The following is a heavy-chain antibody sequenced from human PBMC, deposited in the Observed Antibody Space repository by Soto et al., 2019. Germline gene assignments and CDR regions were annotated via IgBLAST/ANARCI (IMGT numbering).Heavy chain of an antibody. J-gene: IGHJ4*02. CDR1: GYTLISYG. CDR2: ISSYNAQA. D-gene: IGHD3-3*01. V-gene: IGHV1-18*04. Sequence: QVQLVQSGAEVKKPGASVKVSCQASGYTLISYGITWVRQAPGQGLEWMGWISSYNAQAYYAQKFQGRVTMTTDPSTSTAYMELRSLISDDTAVYFCAREVSTFGGAGRPFDYWGQGSLVTVSS. CDR3: AREVSTFGGAGRPFDY.